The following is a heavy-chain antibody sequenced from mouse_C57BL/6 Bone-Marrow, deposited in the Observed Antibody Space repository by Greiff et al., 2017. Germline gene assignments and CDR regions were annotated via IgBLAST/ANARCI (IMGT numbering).Heavy chain of an antibody. D-gene: IGHD2-3*01. Sequence: QVQLQQSGAELARPGASVKLSCKASGYTFTSYGISWVKQRTGQGLEWIGEIYPRSGNTYYNEKFKGKAKLTAVTSASTAYMELSSLTNEDSAVYYCTRSDGYYVPFFDYWGQGTTLTVSS. CDR1: GYTFTSYG. J-gene: IGHJ2*01. V-gene: IGHV1-81*01. CDR2: IYPRSGNT. CDR3: TRSDGYYVPFFDY.